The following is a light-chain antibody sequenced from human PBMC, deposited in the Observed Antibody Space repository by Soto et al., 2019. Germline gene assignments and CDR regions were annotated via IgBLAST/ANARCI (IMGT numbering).Light chain of an antibody. CDR2: GAL. CDR1: QSVSNNF. CDR3: QQFDNSPLS. Sequence: EIVLTQSPGTLSLSPGDRATLSCRASQSVSNNFLAWYQQKPGQAPRLLIYGALSRATGIPDRFSGSGSGTDFIFTVSRLEPEDFAVYYCQQFDNSPLSFGGGTKV. J-gene: IGKJ4*01. V-gene: IGKV3-20*01.